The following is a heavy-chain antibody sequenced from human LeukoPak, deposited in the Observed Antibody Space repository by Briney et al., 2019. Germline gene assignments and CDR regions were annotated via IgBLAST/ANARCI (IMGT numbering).Heavy chain of an antibody. Sequence: GASVKVSCKASGYTFTSYGISWVRQAPGQGLEWMGWISAYNGNTNYAQRLQGRVTMTTDTSTSTAYVELRSLRSDDTAVYYCARSVDTAMVTPLSGVLNDYWGQGTLVTVSS. CDR2: ISAYNGNT. V-gene: IGHV1-18*01. J-gene: IGHJ4*02. CDR3: ARSVDTAMVTPLSGVLNDY. D-gene: IGHD5-18*01. CDR1: GYTFTSYG.